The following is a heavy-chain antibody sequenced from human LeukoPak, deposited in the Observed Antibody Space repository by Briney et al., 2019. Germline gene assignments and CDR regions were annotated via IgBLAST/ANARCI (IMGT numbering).Heavy chain of an antibody. CDR3: ARGIVVVVASNSYYGMDV. CDR2: MNPNSGNT. CDR1: GGTFSSYA. D-gene: IGHD2-15*01. Sequence: ASVKVSCKASGGTFSSYAINWVRQATGQGLEWMGWMNPNSGNTGYAQKFQGRVTMTRNTSISTAYMELSSLRSEDTAVYYCARGIVVVVASNSYYGMDVWGQGTTVTVSS. J-gene: IGHJ6*02. V-gene: IGHV1-8*02.